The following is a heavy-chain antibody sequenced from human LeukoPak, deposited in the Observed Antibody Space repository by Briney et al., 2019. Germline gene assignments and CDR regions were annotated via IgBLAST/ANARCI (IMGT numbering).Heavy chain of an antibody. V-gene: IGHV3-48*01. CDR2: ISSSSSTI. CDR1: GFTISSYS. Sequence: GGSLRLSCAASGFTISSYSMNWVRQAPRKGLEWVSYISSSSSTIYYADSVKGRFTISRDNAKNSLYLQMNSLRAEDTAVYYCASHCGGDCSSFYWGQGTLVTVSS. CDR3: ASHCGGDCSSFY. D-gene: IGHD2-21*01. J-gene: IGHJ4*02.